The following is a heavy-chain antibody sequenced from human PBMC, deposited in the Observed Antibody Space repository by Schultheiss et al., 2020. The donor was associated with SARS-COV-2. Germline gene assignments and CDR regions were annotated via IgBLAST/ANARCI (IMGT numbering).Heavy chain of an antibody. V-gene: IGHV3-7*01. D-gene: IGHD4-17*01. Sequence: GGSLRLSCAASGFTFSGSAMHWVRQAPGKGLEWVANIKQDGSEKYYVDSVKGRFTIFRDNAKNSLYLQMNSLRAEDTAVYYCATYGDLMRGVWGQGTTVTVSS. J-gene: IGHJ6*02. CDR3: ATYGDLMRGV. CDR2: IKQDGSEK. CDR1: GFTFSGSA.